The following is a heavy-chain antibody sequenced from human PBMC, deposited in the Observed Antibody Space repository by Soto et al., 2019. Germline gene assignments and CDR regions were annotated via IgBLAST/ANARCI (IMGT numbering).Heavy chain of an antibody. CDR2: TYYRSTWYQ. V-gene: IGHV6-1*01. CDR1: GDTVSTNRGA. J-gene: IGHJ4*02. D-gene: IGHD6-13*01. Sequence: KQSQTLSLPCAISGDTVSTNRGAWNWIRQSPSRGLEWLGKTYYRSTWYQDYAVPVKGRITINPDTAKNQFSLQLNSVTPEDTAVYYCALEIAATGWNFYYFDYWGQGTLVTVSS. CDR3: ALEIAATGWNFYYFDY.